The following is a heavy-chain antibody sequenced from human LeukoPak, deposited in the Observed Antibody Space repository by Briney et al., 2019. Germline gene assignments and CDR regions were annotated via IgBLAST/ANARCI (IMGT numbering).Heavy chain of an antibody. J-gene: IGHJ6*02. D-gene: IGHD2-21*02. CDR3: ARGPSGDYEGNDYYYYYGMDV. CDR1: GFTFSSYD. CDR2: IGTAGDT. Sequence: RSGGSLRLSCAASGFTFSSYDMHWVRQATGKGLEWVSAIGTAGDTYYPGSVKGRFTISRENAKNSLYLQMNSLRAGDTAVYYCARGPSGDYEGNDYYYYYGMDVWGQGTTVTVSS. V-gene: IGHV3-13*01.